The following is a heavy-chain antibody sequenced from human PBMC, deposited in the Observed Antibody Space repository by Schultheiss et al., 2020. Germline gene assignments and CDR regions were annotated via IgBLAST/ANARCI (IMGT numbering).Heavy chain of an antibody. J-gene: IGHJ5*02. CDR3: ARAIGWFDP. V-gene: IGHV4-34*01. CDR1: GGSFSGYY. CDR2: IYYSGST. Sequence: SETLSLTCAVYGGSFSGYYWSWIRQHPGKGLEWIGYIYYSGSTYYNPSLKSRVTISVDTSKNQFSLKLSSVTAADTAVYYCARAIGWFDPWGQGTLVT.